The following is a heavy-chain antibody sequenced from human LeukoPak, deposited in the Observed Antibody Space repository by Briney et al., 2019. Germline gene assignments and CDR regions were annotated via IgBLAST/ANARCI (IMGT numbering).Heavy chain of an antibody. CDR3: AKADYDSSGYYHAY. J-gene: IGHJ4*02. CDR1: GFTFSSYA. V-gene: IGHV3-23*01. D-gene: IGHD3-22*01. Sequence: GGSLRLSCAASGFTFSSYAMSWVRQAPGKGLEWVSAISGSGGSTYYADSVKGRFTISRDNSKNTLYLQMNSLRAEDTAVYYCAKADYDSSGYYHAYWGQGTLVTVSS. CDR2: ISGSGGST.